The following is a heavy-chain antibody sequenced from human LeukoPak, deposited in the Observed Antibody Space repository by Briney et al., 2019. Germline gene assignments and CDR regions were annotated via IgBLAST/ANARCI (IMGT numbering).Heavy chain of an antibody. V-gene: IGHV4-39*01. CDR1: GGSISRSSYY. D-gene: IGHD6-13*01. Sequence: TSETLSLTCTVSGGSISRSSYYCGWIRQTPGKGPEWIGSIYYGGSTYYNPSLKSRVTISVDTSKNQFSLKLSSVTAADTAVYYCARCGIEAAGRFDPWGQGTLVTVSS. CDR2: IYYGGST. J-gene: IGHJ5*02. CDR3: ARCGIEAAGRFDP.